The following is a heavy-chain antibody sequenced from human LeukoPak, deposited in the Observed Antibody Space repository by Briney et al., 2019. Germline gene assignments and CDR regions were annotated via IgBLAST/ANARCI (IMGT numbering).Heavy chain of an antibody. Sequence: GGSLRLSCAASGFTFSSYWMHWVRQAPGKGLVWVSRINSDGSSTSYADSVKGRFTISRDSAKNTLYLQMNSLRAEDTAVYYCARAERWLPINYWGQGTLVTVSS. V-gene: IGHV3-74*01. D-gene: IGHD6-19*01. CDR1: GFTFSSYW. CDR3: ARAERWLPINY. CDR2: INSDGSST. J-gene: IGHJ4*02.